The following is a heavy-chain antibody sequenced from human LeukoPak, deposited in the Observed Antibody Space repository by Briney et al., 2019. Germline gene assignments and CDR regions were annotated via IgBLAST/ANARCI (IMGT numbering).Heavy chain of an antibody. CDR2: ISAYNGNT. J-gene: IGHJ4*02. D-gene: IGHD3-22*01. CDR1: GYTFTSYG. CDR3: ARDRVYYYDSSGYLPFDY. Sequence: ASVKVSCKASGYTFTSYGISWVRQAPGQGLEWMGWISAYNGNTNYAQKLQGRVTMATDTSTSTAYMELRSLRSDDTAVYYCARDRVYYYDSSGYLPFDYWGQGTLVTVSS. V-gene: IGHV1-18*01.